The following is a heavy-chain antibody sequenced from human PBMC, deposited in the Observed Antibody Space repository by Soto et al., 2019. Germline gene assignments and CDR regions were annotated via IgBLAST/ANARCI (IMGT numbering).Heavy chain of an antibody. V-gene: IGHV1-2*04. CDR2: INPNSGGT. CDR3: ARERTAELELIAYCGGDCYSGWFDP. Sequence: ASVKVSCKASGYTFTGYYMHWVRQAPGQGLEWMGWINPNSGGTNYAQKFQGWVTMTRDTSISTAYMELSRLRSDDTAVYYCARERTAELELIAYCGGDCYSGWFDPWGQGTLVTVSS. D-gene: IGHD2-21*02. J-gene: IGHJ5*02. CDR1: GYTFTGYY.